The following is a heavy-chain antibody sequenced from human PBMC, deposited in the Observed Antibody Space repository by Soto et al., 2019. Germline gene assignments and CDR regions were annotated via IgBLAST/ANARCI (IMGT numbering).Heavy chain of an antibody. CDR3: AKARFRDSSMFLLDY. V-gene: IGHV3-23*01. J-gene: IGHJ4*02. CDR1: GFTFSSYA. Sequence: EVQLLESGGGLVQPGGSLRLSCAASGFTFSSYAMSWVRQAPGKGLEWVSAISGSGGSTYYADSVKGRFTISRDNSKNTLYLQINSLRAEDTAVYYCAKARFRDSSMFLLDYWGQGTLVTVSS. CDR2: ISGSGGST. D-gene: IGHD6-19*01.